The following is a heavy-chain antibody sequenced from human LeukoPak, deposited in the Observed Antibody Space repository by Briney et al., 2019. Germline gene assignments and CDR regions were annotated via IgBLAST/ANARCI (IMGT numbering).Heavy chain of an antibody. CDR1: GGSFSGYY. CDR3: ARGSSFDP. Sequence: SETLSLTCAVYGGSFSGYYWSWIRQPPGKGLEWIGEINHSGSSNYNPSLKSRVTISVDTSKNQFSLRLSSVTAADTAVYYCARGSSFDPWGQGTLVTVSS. J-gene: IGHJ5*02. CDR2: INHSGSS. V-gene: IGHV4-34*01.